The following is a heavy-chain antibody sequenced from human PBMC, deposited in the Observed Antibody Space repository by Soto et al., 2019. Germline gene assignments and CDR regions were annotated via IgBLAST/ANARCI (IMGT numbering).Heavy chain of an antibody. Sequence: GASVKVCCKASCYTLTSYAIVCVLHAPGQGLEGIVWISAYNGNTNYAQKLQGRVTMTTDTSTSTAYMELRSLRSDDTAVYYCARDEVVVVVAATLFYYYYGMDVWGQGTTVTVSS. CDR2: ISAYNGNT. CDR1: CYTLTSYA. CDR3: ARDEVVVVVAATLFYYYYGMDV. J-gene: IGHJ6*02. V-gene: IGHV1-18*04. D-gene: IGHD2-15*01.